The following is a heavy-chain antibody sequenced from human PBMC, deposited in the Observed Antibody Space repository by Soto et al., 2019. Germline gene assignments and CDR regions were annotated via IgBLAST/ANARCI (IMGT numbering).Heavy chain of an antibody. Sequence: VQLVQSGNVVQKPGSSVKVSCKTSGYTFSSYGIIWVRQAPGQGLEWMGWISGYNGNADYAQRFRGRVNMTTDTSTTTVFMELRDLRSDDTALYFCAREGWLGKLLYWGQGSLVTVS. V-gene: IGHV1-18*01. CDR3: AREGWLGKLLY. D-gene: IGHD2-15*01. J-gene: IGHJ4*02. CDR1: GYTFSSYG. CDR2: ISGYNGNA.